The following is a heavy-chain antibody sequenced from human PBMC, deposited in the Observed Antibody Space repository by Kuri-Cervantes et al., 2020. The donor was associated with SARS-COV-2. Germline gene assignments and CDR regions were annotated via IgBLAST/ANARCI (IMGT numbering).Heavy chain of an antibody. CDR3: AKDVGYGDLAFGY. CDR2: ISSNGGST. Sequence: GESLKISCSASGFTFSSYAMHWVRQAPGKGLEYVSAISSNGGSTYYADSVKGRFTISRDNSKNTLYLRMSSLRAEDTAVYYCAKDVGYGDLAFGYWGQGTLVTVSS. CDR1: GFTFSSYA. J-gene: IGHJ4*02. D-gene: IGHD4-17*01. V-gene: IGHV3-64D*08.